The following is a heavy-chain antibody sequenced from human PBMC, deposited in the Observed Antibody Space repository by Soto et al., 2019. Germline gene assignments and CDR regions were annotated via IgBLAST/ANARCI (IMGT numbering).Heavy chain of an antibody. CDR2: IWYDGSNK. Sequence: QVQLVESGGGVVQPGRSLRLSCAASGFTFSSYVMHWVRQAPGKGLEWVAVIWYDGSNKYYADSVKGRFTISRDNSKNTMYLQMNSLRAEDTAVYYCARAGGGSSFYYWGQGTLVTVSS. CDR1: GFTFSSYV. V-gene: IGHV3-33*01. CDR3: ARAGGGSSFYY. J-gene: IGHJ4*02. D-gene: IGHD3-16*01.